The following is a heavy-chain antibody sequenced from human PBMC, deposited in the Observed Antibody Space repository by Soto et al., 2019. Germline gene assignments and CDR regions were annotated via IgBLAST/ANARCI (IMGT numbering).Heavy chain of an antibody. CDR3: ARDQGRGHNYGSDS. V-gene: IGHV3-33*01. CDR1: GFTFSSYG. J-gene: IGHJ4*02. Sequence: QVQLVESGGGVVQPGRSLRLSCAASGFTFSSYGMHWVRQAPGKGLEWVAVIWYDGSNKYYADSVKGRFTISRDNSKNSLYLKMNSLRAEETAVYYCARDQGRGHNYGSDSWGQGTLVTVSS. D-gene: IGHD5-18*01. CDR2: IWYDGSNK.